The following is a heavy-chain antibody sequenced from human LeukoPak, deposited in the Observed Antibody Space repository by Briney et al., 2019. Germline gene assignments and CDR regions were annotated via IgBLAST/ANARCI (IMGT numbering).Heavy chain of an antibody. V-gene: IGHV4-31*03. CDR1: GASISSGGYF. CDR3: ARAPGSAYNAYYFDY. J-gene: IGHJ4*02. D-gene: IGHD1-1*01. CDR2: FFYSGST. Sequence: SETLSLTCTVSGASISSGGYFWGWIRQHPWKGLEWMGYFFYSGSTYYNPSLKSRVTISVDTSKNQISLKLSSVTPADTAVYYCARAPGSAYNAYYFDYWGQGTLVTVSS.